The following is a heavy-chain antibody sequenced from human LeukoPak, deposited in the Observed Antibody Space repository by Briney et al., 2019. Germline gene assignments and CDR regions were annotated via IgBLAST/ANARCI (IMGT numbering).Heavy chain of an antibody. J-gene: IGHJ4*02. CDR1: RGSVTSYY. V-gene: IGHV4-59*02. Sequence: SETLSLTCTVSRGSVTSYYWSWIRQPPGKGLEWIGYIYYSGSTNYNPSLKSRVTISVDTSKNQFSLRLSSVTAADTAVYYCARVTGYMTEDYFDYWGQGTLITVSS. CDR3: ARVTGYMTEDYFDY. CDR2: IYYSGST. D-gene: IGHD6-13*01.